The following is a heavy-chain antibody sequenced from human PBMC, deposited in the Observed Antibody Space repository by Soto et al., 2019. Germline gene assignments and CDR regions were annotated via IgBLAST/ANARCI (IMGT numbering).Heavy chain of an antibody. CDR1: GYTFTDHY. V-gene: IGHV1-2*02. Sequence: QVQLVQSGAEVKKPGASVKVSYVASGYTFTDHYIHWVRQAPGQGLEWMGWINPHSGDTIYAQTFQRRVTLARDTSISAASLELGRLRSDDTAVYYCARGRMVNVYGMAVWGKGTTVTVSS. CDR2: INPHSGDT. J-gene: IGHJ6*04. CDR3: ARGRMVNVYGMAV. D-gene: IGHD2-8*01.